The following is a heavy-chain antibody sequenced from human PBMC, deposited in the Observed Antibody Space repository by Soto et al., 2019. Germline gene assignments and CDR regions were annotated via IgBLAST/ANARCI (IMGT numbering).Heavy chain of an antibody. CDR3: ARDLRWGYSGYEGPCLGY. CDR2: INAGNGNT. D-gene: IGHD5-12*01. CDR1: GYTFTSYA. J-gene: IGHJ4*02. V-gene: IGHV1-3*01. Sequence: QVQLVQSGAEVKKPGASVKVSCKASGYTFTSYAMHWVRQAPGQRLEWMGWINAGNGNTKYSQKFQGRVTITRDTSASTAYMELSSLRSEDTAVYYCARDLRWGYSGYEGPCLGYWGQGTLVTVSS.